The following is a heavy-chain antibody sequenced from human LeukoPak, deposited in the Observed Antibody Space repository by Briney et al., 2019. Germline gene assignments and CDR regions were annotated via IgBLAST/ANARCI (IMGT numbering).Heavy chain of an antibody. CDR3: ARGRNWGDLARAINYYYYYMDV. CDR1: GYTFTSYD. D-gene: IGHD3-16*01. CDR2: MNPNSGNT. Sequence: GASVKVSCKASGYTFTSYDINWVRQATGQGLEWMGWMNPNSGNTGYAQKFQGRVTITRNTSISTAYMELSSLRSEDTAVYHCARGRNWGDLARAINYYYYYMDVWGKGTTVTVSS. V-gene: IGHV1-8*03. J-gene: IGHJ6*03.